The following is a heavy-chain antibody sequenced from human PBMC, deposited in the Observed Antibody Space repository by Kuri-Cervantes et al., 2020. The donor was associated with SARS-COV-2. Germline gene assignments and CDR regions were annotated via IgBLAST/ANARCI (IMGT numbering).Heavy chain of an antibody. V-gene: IGHV3-30-3*01. CDR1: GFTVSSYA. Sequence: GGSLRLSCAASGFTVSSYAMHWVRQAPGKGLEWVAVISYDGSNKYYADSVKGRFTISRDNSKNTLYLQMNSLRAEDTAVYYCAREYDFWRTFDYWGQGTLVTVSS. CDR3: AREYDFWRTFDY. J-gene: IGHJ4*02. D-gene: IGHD3-3*01. CDR2: ISYDGSNK.